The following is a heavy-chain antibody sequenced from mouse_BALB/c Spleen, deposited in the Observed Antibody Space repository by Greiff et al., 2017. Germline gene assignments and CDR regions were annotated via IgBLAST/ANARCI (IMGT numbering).Heavy chain of an antibody. Sequence: QVQLQQPGAELVKPGASVKLSCKASGYTFTSYWMHWVKQRPGQGLEWIGEINPSNGRTNYNEKFKSKATLTVDKSSSTAYMQLISLTSEDSAVYYCARGELGRGYYAMDYWGQGTSVTVSS. CDR3: ARGELGRGYYAMDY. V-gene: IGHV1S81*02. D-gene: IGHD4-1*01. J-gene: IGHJ4*01. CDR2: INPSNGRT. CDR1: GYTFTSYW.